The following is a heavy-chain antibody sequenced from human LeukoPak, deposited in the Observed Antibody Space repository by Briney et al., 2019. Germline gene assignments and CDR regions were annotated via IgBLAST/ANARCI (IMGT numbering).Heavy chain of an antibody. V-gene: IGHV1-69*04. D-gene: IGHD1-26*01. CDR1: GGTFSSYA. J-gene: IGHJ5*02. CDR2: IIPILGIA. Sequence: SVKVSCKASGGTFSSYAISWVRQAPGQGLEWMGRIIPILGIANYAQKSQGRVTITADKSTSTAYMELSSLRSEDTAVYYCARDLGAAPAKLNWFDPWGQGTLVTVSS. CDR3: ARDLGAAPAKLNWFDP.